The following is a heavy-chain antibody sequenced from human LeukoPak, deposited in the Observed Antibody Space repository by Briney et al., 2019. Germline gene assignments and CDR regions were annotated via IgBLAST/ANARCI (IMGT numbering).Heavy chain of an antibody. CDR2: ISGSGSST. CDR1: GFAFTNYV. Sequence: GGSLRLSCAASGFAFTNYVMNWVRQAPGKGLEWVSGISGSGSSTYYAASVRGRSTISRDSSKNTVFLQMSSLRAEDTAAYYCAKGPNSDFWSGYSHYMDVWGKGTTAIVSS. D-gene: IGHD3-3*01. J-gene: IGHJ6*03. V-gene: IGHV3-23*01. CDR3: AKGPNSDFWSGYSHYMDV.